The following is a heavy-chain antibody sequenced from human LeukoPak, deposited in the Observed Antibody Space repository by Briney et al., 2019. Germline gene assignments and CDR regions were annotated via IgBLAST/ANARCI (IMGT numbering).Heavy chain of an antibody. V-gene: IGHV1-18*01. J-gene: IGHJ4*02. CDR2: ISAYNGNT. CDR1: GYTFTSYG. Sequence: ASVKVSCKVSGYTFTSYGISWVRQAPGQGLEWMGWISAYNGNTNYAQKLQGRVTMTTDTSTSTAYMELRSLRSDDTAVYYCARVRLGDYDILTGYSPDDFDYWGQGTLVTVSS. D-gene: IGHD3-9*01. CDR3: ARVRLGDYDILTGYSPDDFDY.